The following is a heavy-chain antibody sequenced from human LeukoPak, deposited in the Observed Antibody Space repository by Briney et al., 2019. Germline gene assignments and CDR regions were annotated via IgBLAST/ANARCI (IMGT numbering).Heavy chain of an antibody. J-gene: IGHJ5*02. CDR2: IYPGDSNT. V-gene: IGHV5-51*01. Sequence: GESLKISCKDSRHRFTNYWIGWVRQMPGKGLEWMGIIYPGDSNTTYSPSFQGQVTISADKSISTAYLQWSSLKASDTAIYYCAKRPGRHAPWVSWGQGTLVTVSS. CDR3: AKRPGRHAPWVS. D-gene: IGHD1-1*01. CDR1: RHRFTNYW.